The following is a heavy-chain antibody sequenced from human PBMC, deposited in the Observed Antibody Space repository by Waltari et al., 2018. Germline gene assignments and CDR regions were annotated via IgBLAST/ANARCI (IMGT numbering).Heavy chain of an antibody. CDR3: ATYIGASVGTAAFDV. D-gene: IGHD5-12*01. J-gene: IGHJ3*01. CDR2: VSYSGTT. V-gene: IGHV4-39*01. Sequence: QLQLQESGPRLVRPSETLSLLCRVSGVSINSTRHSWALIRQSPGQGLEWIGTVSYSGTTYISPSLKSRVSVSRDTSKNQVSLILGSVTAADMAVYYCATYIGASVGTAAFDVWGQGTMVTVSS. CDR1: GVSINSTRHS.